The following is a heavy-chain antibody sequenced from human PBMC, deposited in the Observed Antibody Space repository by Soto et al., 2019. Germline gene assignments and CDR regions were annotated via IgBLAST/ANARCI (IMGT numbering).Heavy chain of an antibody. D-gene: IGHD2-21*01. J-gene: IGHJ5*02. Sequence: DVQLVESGGGMVQPGGSLRLSCAASGFTFRNFEMNWVRQVPGKGLEWLSYISSSGSKTFYAESVKGRFTISRDNTEDSLFLQMNNLRVEDTGIYFCARDSIAAPNWFDPWGQGTRVIVSS. CDR2: ISSSGSKT. V-gene: IGHV3-48*03. CDR1: GFTFRNFE. CDR3: ARDSIAAPNWFDP.